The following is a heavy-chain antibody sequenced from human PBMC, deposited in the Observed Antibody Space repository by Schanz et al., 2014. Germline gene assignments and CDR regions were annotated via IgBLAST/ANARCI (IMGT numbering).Heavy chain of an antibody. D-gene: IGHD5-18*01. V-gene: IGHV3-74*01. CDR3: ARGGADSAMAHEY. J-gene: IGHJ4*02. CDR1: GFTFSRYW. CDR2: LNFDETYT. Sequence: EVQLVESGGELIQPGGSLRLSCEASGFTFSRYWMHWVRQAPGKGLEWVSRLNFDETYTSYADPVKGRFTISRDNAKNTVYLQMTSLRVEDTAVYYCARGGADSAMAHEYWGRGTLVTVSS.